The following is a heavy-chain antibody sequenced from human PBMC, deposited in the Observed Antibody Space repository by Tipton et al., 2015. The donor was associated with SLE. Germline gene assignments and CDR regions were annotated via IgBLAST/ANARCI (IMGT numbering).Heavy chain of an antibody. CDR3: ARGEAPYYFDSSGYYSDAFDI. D-gene: IGHD3-22*01. J-gene: IGHJ3*02. V-gene: IGHV4-34*01. CDR2: INHSGST. Sequence: LRLSCAVYGGSFSGYYWSWIRQPPGKGLEWIGEINHSGSTNYNPSLKSRVTISVDTSKNQFSLKLGSVTAADTAVYSCARGEAPYYFDSSGYYSDAFDIWGQGTMVTVSS. CDR1: GGSFSGYY.